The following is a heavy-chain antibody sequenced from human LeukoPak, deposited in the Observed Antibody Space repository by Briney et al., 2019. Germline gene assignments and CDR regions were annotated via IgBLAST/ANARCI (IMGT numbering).Heavy chain of an antibody. CDR2: IWYDGSNK. V-gene: IGHV3-33*01. CDR3: VRAYDILTGPEY. J-gene: IGHJ4*02. D-gene: IGHD3-9*01. CDR1: GFTFSRYG. Sequence: GGSLRLSCAASGFTFSRYGTHWVRQAPGKGLEWVAVIWYDGSNKYYADSVKGRFTISRDNSKNMLYLPMNSLSAEDTAVYYCVRAYDILTGPEYWGQGTLVTVSS.